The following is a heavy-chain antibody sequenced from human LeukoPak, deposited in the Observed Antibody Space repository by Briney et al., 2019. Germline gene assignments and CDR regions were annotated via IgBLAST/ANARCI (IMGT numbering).Heavy chain of an antibody. D-gene: IGHD1-26*01. CDR3: ARVVGAGYFDL. J-gene: IGHJ2*01. Sequence: PGGSLRLSCAASGFTFSSYWMSWVRQAPGKGLEWVANINQDGSGKYYVDSVKGRFTISRDNAKNSLYLQMNSLRAADTAVYYCARVVGAGYFDLWGRGTLVTVSS. CDR1: GFTFSSYW. V-gene: IGHV3-7*01. CDR2: INQDGSGK.